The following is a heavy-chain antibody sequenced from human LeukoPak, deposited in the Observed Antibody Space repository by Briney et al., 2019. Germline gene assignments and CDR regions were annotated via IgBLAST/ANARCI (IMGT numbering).Heavy chain of an antibody. J-gene: IGHJ4*02. D-gene: IGHD2-15*01. CDR2: ISGSGDST. CDR3: ARGPGWNYFDY. V-gene: IGHV3-23*01. CDR1: GFSFSSLA. Sequence: SGGSLRLSCAASGFSFSSLAMSWVRQAPGKGLEWVSSISGSGDSTFYADSVKGRFTISRDNSKNTVYLQMNSLRAEDTAVYYCARGPGWNYFDYWGQGTLVTVSS.